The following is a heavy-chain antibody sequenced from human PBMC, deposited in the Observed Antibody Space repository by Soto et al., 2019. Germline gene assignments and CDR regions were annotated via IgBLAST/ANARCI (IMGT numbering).Heavy chain of an antibody. D-gene: IGHD2-2*01. Sequence: GASVKVSCKASGYTFTSYGISWVRQAPGQGLEWMGWISAYNGNTNYAQKLQGRVTMTTDTSTSTAYMELRSLRSDDTAVYYCARDCSSTSCSPDLDYWGQGTLVTVSS. J-gene: IGHJ4*02. CDR2: ISAYNGNT. CDR3: ARDCSSTSCSPDLDY. V-gene: IGHV1-18*04. CDR1: GYTFTSYG.